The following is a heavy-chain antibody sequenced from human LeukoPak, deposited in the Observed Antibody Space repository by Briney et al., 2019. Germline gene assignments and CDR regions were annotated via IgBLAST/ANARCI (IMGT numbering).Heavy chain of an antibody. CDR3: AREKYSSRLDAFDI. J-gene: IGHJ3*02. CDR1: GYIFTGYY. D-gene: IGHD6-13*01. Sequence: ASVKVSCKASGYIFTGYYIHWVRQAPGQGLEWMGWISAYNGNTNYAQKLQGRVTMTTDTSTSTAYMELRSLRSDDTAVYYCAREKYSSRLDAFDIWGQGTMVTVSS. CDR2: ISAYNGNT. V-gene: IGHV1-18*04.